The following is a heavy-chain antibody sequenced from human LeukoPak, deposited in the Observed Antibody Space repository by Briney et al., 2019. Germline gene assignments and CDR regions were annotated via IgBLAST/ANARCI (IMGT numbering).Heavy chain of an antibody. V-gene: IGHV3-15*04. CDR2: IVSEIDGGTT. J-gene: IGHJ6*02. CDR3: TTDEDWNYARKDV. D-gene: IGHD1-7*01. CDR1: GLTFNYAW. Sequence: GGSLRLSCAASGLTFNYAWMSWVRQVPGKGLEWVGQIVSEIDGGTTDYAAPVKGRFTISRDDSKSTLYLQINSLKIEDTAVYYCTTDEDWNYARKDVWGQGATVIVSS.